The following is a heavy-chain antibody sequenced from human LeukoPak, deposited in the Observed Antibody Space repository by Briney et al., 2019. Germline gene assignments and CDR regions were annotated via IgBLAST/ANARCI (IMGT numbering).Heavy chain of an antibody. J-gene: IGHJ4*02. D-gene: IGHD2-2*01. V-gene: IGHV1-69*05. CDR2: IIPIFGTA. CDR3: ARSAVCSSTSCSPYFDY. Sequence: SVKVSCKASGGTFSSYAISWVRQAPGQGLEWMGRIIPIFGTANYAQKFQGRVTITTDESTSTAYMELSSLRSEDTAVYYCARSAVCSSTSCSPYFDYWGQGTLVTVSS. CDR1: GGTFSSYA.